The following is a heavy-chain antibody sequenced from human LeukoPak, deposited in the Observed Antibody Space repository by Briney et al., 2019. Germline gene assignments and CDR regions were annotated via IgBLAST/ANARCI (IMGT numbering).Heavy chain of an antibody. V-gene: IGHV4-34*01. CDR2: INHSGST. CDR3: ARRRFGGSDFDY. D-gene: IGHD3-10*01. CDR1: GGSFSGYY. J-gene: IGHJ4*02. Sequence: SETLSLTCAVYGGSFSGYYWSWIRQPPGKGLEWIGEINHSGSTSCNPSLKSRVTISVDTSKNQFSLKLSSVTAADTAVYYCARRRFGGSDFDYWGQGTLVTVSS.